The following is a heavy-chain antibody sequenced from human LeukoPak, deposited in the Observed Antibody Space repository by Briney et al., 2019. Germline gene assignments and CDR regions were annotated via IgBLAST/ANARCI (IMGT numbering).Heavy chain of an antibody. Sequence: PGRSLRLSCAASGFTFSSYAMTWVRQAPGKGLEWVSAIGGSSRGGDTYYADSVKGRFTISRDNSRNTLYLQMSSLRAEDTAVYYCAKDKAGSTAYYFDYWGQGTLVTVSS. D-gene: IGHD6-13*01. CDR2: IGGSSRGGDT. CDR1: GFTFSSYA. J-gene: IGHJ4*02. V-gene: IGHV3-23*01. CDR3: AKDKAGSTAYYFDY.